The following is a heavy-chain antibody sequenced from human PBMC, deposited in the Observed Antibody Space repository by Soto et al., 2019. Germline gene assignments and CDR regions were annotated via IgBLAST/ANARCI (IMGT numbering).Heavy chain of an antibody. CDR2: ISSSSFTI. Sequence: PGGSLRLSCAASGFRFSDYSMNWVRQAPGRGLEWVSYISSSSFTIHYADSVEGRFAISRDNAKNSLYLQINSLRAEDTAVYYCSRVYNDFWSCHFDYWGQGALVTVSS. V-gene: IGHV3-48*01. D-gene: IGHD3-3*01. CDR1: GFRFSDYS. J-gene: IGHJ4*02. CDR3: SRVYNDFWSCHFDY.